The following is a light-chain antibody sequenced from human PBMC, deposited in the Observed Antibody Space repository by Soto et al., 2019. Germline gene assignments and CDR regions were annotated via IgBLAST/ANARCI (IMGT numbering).Light chain of an antibody. CDR1: HDISTH. J-gene: IGKJ4*01. V-gene: IGKV1-33*01. CDR3: QQTDDLPLT. CDR2: ETS. Sequence: IQMTQSPSSLSASVGDRVIITCRASHDISTHLNWYQQMPGKAPKLLIYETSNVQTGVPSRFSGHGSGTDFVFTISSLQPEDSASYFCQQTDDLPLTVGVGTKGDIK.